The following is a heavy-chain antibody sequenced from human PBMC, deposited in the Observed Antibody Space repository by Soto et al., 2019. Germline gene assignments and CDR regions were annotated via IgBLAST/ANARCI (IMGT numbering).Heavy chain of an antibody. J-gene: IGHJ4*02. CDR1: GYTFTSYG. V-gene: IGHV1-18*01. CDR2: ISAYNGNT. Sequence: ASVKVSCKASGYTFTSYGISWVRQAPGQGLEWMGWISAYNGNTNYAQKLQGRVTMTTDTSTSTAYMELRSLRSDDTAVYYCARDREEARYCSSTSCPGVFDYWGQGTLVTVS. CDR3: ARDREEARYCSSTSCPGVFDY. D-gene: IGHD2-2*01.